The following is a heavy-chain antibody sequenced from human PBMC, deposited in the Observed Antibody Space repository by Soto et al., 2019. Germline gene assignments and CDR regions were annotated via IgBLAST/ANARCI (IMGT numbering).Heavy chain of an antibody. CDR3: ARDPRLSSGWYLDY. CDR1: SGSISSSNW. J-gene: IGHJ4*02. V-gene: IGHV4-4*02. CDR2: IYHSGST. Sequence: QVQLQESGPGLVKPSGTLSLTCAVSSGSISSSNWWSWVRQPPGKGLEWIGEIYHSGSTNYNPSLQSRVTISVDKSKNQFSLKLSSVTAADTAVYYCARDPRLSSGWYLDYWGQGTLVTVSS. D-gene: IGHD6-19*01.